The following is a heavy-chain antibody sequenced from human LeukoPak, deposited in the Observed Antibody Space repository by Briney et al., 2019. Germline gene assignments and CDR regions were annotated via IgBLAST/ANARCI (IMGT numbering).Heavy chain of an antibody. J-gene: IGHJ6*02. CDR2: IWYDGSNK. CDR3: ARDLGGSSWYALAYYYYYGIDV. D-gene: IGHD6-13*01. V-gene: IGHV3-33*01. Sequence: HPGGSLRLSCAASGFTFSSYGMHWVRQAPGKGLEWVAVIWYDGSNKYYADSVKGRFTISRDNSKNTLYLQMNSLRAEDTAVYYCARDLGGSSWYALAYYYYYGIDVWGQGTTVTVSS. CDR1: GFTFSSYG.